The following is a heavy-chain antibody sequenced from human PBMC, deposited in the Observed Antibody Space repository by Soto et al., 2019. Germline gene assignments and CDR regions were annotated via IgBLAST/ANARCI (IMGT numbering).Heavy chain of an antibody. Sequence: XGSLRLSCAASGFTFSSYAMSWVRQAPGRGLDWVSAISGSGGSTYYADSVKGRFTISRDNSKNTLYLQMNSLRAEDTAVYYCAKDLPSYDFWSALFRAGWFDHWGHGTLVTVSS. V-gene: IGHV3-23*01. J-gene: IGHJ5*02. CDR3: AKDLPSYDFWSALFRAGWFDH. CDR1: GFTFSSYA. D-gene: IGHD3-3*01. CDR2: ISGSGGST.